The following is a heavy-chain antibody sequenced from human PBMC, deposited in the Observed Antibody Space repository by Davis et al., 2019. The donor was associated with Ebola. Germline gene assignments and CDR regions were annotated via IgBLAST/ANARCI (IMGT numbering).Heavy chain of an antibody. CDR3: ARVAFGELFPDY. D-gene: IGHD3-10*01. J-gene: IGHJ4*02. V-gene: IGHV3-13*01. CDR2: IGTAGDT. CDR1: EFTFSSYD. Sequence: GGSLRLSCAASEFTFSSYDMHWVRQATGKRLEWVSAIGTAGDTYYPGSVKGRFTIPRENAKSSLYLQMNSLRAEDTAVYYCARVAFGELFPDYWGQGTLVTVSS.